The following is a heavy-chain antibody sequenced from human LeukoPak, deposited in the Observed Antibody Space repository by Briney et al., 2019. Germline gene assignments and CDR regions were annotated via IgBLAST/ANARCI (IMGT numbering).Heavy chain of an antibody. J-gene: IGHJ4*02. CDR2: IYVSGST. CDR3: ARQGRWLQSPVDY. Sequence: PSETLSLTCTVSGGSINSGSYYWSWTRQPAGKGLEWIGRIYVSGSTNYNPSRKSRVTISVDTSKNQFSLKLSSVTAADTAVYYCARQGRWLQSPVDYWGQGTLVTVSS. V-gene: IGHV4-61*02. CDR1: GGSINSGSYY. D-gene: IGHD5-24*01.